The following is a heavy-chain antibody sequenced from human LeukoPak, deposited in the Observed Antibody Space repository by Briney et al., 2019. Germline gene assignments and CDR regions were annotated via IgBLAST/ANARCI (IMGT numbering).Heavy chain of an antibody. V-gene: IGHV3-23*01. CDR1: GFTFSSYW. Sequence: GGSLRLSCAASGFTFSSYWMSWVRQAPGKGLEWVSGMSGSGGSTYYADSVKGRFTISRDNSKNTLYLHMNSLRAEDTAVYYCARVFNFWSGYYMDYWGQGTLVTVSS. CDR3: ARVFNFWSGYYMDY. CDR2: MSGSGGST. J-gene: IGHJ4*02. D-gene: IGHD3-3*01.